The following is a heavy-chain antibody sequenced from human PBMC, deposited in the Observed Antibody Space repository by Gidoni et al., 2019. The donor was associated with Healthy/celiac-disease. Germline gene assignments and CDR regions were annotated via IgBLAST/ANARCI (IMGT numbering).Heavy chain of an antibody. Sequence: EVQLVESGGGLVQPGGSLRLSCAASGFTFSSYWMSWVRQAPGKGLEWVANIKQDGIEKYYVDSVKGRFTISRDNAKNSLYLQMNSLRAEDTAVYYCAREDIVVVPAAMSVGADLWGRGTLVTVSS. J-gene: IGHJ2*01. CDR2: IKQDGIEK. CDR1: GFTFSSYW. D-gene: IGHD2-2*01. V-gene: IGHV3-7*01. CDR3: AREDIVVVPAAMSVGADL.